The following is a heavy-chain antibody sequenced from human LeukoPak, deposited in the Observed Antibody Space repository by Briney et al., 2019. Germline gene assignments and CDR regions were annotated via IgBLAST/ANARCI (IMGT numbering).Heavy chain of an antibody. D-gene: IGHD3-3*01. Sequence: GGSLRLSCAASGFTFSGYDMNWVRQAPGKGLEWVSSISGSSSYIYYADSMKGRFTISRDNGKKSLYLQMNSLRAEDTAVYYCARSLRNAFDIWGQGTMVTVSS. CDR1: GFTFSGYD. J-gene: IGHJ3*02. V-gene: IGHV3-21*01. CDR2: ISGSSSYI. CDR3: ARSLRNAFDI.